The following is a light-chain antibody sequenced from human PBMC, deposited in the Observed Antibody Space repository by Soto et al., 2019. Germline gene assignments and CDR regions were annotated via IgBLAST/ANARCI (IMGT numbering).Light chain of an antibody. J-gene: IGLJ1*01. Sequence: QSALTQPPSASGSPGQRVSISCSGSSSNIGSNSVNWYQQLPGTAAKLLIYSNNHRPSGVPDLISGAKSCTTTSPAISGLQSEDEADYYCAAWDESLNGPVFGTGTKLTVL. V-gene: IGLV1-44*01. CDR2: SNN. CDR3: AAWDESLNGPV. CDR1: SSNIGSNS.